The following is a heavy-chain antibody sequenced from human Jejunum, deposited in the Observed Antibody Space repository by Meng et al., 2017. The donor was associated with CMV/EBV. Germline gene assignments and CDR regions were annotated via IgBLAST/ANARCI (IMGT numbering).Heavy chain of an antibody. D-gene: IGHD2-21*01. CDR2: INPKTGGI. J-gene: IGHJ3*01. CDR3: ARGMGIGVDWDETFDV. CDR1: YSFIGYS. Sequence: YSFIGYSMHWVRQAPGQGLEWMGWINPKTGGINYPQKFRGRVTMTRDTSISTVYMELRRLTSDDTAVYYCARGMGIGVDWDETFDVWGQGTMVTVSS. V-gene: IGHV1-2*02.